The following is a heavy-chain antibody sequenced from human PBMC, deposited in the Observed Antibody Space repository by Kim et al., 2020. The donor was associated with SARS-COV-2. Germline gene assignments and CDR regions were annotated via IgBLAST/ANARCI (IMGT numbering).Heavy chain of an antibody. Sequence: GGSLRLSCAASGFTFSSYAMSWVRQAPGKGLEWVSAISGSGGSTYYADSVKGRFTISRDNSKNTLYLQMNSLRAEDTAVYYCANRRAIAAAGPLYYYYGMDVWGQGTTVTVSS. J-gene: IGHJ6*02. CDR2: ISGSGGST. CDR1: GFTFSSYA. D-gene: IGHD6-13*01. V-gene: IGHV3-23*01. CDR3: ANRRAIAAAGPLYYYYGMDV.